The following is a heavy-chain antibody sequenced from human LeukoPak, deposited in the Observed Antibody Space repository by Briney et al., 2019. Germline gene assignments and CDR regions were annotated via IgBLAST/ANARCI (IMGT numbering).Heavy chain of an antibody. J-gene: IGHJ4*02. CDR2: ISYDGSNK. Sequence: GGSLRLSCAASGFTFSSYGMHWVRQAPGKGLEWVAVISYDGSNKYYADSVKGRFTISRDNSKNTLYLQMNSLRAEDTAVYYCAKDTYYYDSRFDYWGQGTLVTVSS. CDR3: AKDTYYYDSRFDY. D-gene: IGHD3-22*01. CDR1: GFTFSSYG. V-gene: IGHV3-30*18.